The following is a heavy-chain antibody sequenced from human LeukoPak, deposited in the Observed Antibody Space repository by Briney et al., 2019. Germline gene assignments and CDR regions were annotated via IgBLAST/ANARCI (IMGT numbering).Heavy chain of an antibody. CDR3: ARGSSSLRHYFDY. D-gene: IGHD6-13*01. CDR2: INHSGSA. J-gene: IGHJ4*02. CDR1: GGSFSGYY. V-gene: IGHV4-34*01. Sequence: SETLSLTCAVYGGSFSGYYWSWIRQPPGKGLEWIGEINHSGSANYNPSLKSRVTISVDTSKNQFSLKLSSVTAADTAVYYCARGSSSLRHYFDYWGQGTLVTVSS.